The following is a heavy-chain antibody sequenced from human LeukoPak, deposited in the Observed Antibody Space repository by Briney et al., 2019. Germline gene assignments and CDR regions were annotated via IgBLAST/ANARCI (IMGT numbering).Heavy chain of an antibody. D-gene: IGHD3-10*01. CDR1: GFRFSDFW. CDR2: IRGDWHDT. CDR3: PSDRVLGSGSLDN. Sequence: GGSLRLSCTASGFRFSDFWMHWVRQAPGKGLEWVSRIRGDWHDTTYADSVKGRFTISRDNAQNTLYLQMNSLRVEDTAVYYSPSDRVLGSGSLDNWGQGTLVTVSS. V-gene: IGHV3-74*01. J-gene: IGHJ4*02.